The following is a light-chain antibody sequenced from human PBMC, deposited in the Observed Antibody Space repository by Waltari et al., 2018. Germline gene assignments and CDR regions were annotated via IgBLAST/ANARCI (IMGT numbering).Light chain of an antibody. CDR2: QDS. CDR1: KLGAKY. Sequence: YELTQPPSVSVSPGQTASITCSGDKLGAKYACWYQQKPGQSPVLAIYQDSKRPSGIPERFSGSNSGNTATLTISGTQAMDEADYYCQAWDSSTAVVFGGGTKLTVL. CDR3: QAWDSSTAVV. J-gene: IGLJ2*01. V-gene: IGLV3-1*01.